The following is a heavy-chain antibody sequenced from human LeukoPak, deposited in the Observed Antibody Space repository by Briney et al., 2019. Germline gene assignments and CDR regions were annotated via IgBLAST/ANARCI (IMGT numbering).Heavy chain of an antibody. Sequence: PGGSLRLSCAASGFTFSSYSMNWVRQAPGKGLEWVSSISSSSSYIYYADSVKGRFTISRDNAKNSLYLQMNSLRAEDTAVYYCARESGRFLEWLAAADAFDIWGQGTVVTVSS. D-gene: IGHD3-3*01. J-gene: IGHJ3*02. CDR3: ARESGRFLEWLAAADAFDI. V-gene: IGHV3-21*01. CDR1: GFTFSSYS. CDR2: ISSSSSYI.